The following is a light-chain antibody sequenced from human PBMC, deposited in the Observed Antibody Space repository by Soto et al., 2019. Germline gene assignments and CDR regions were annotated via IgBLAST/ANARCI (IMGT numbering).Light chain of an antibody. V-gene: IGKV1-39*01. J-gene: IGKJ1*01. CDR2: AAT. Sequence: DIQMTQSPSSLSASVGERITITCRASQSIGDYLNWYQQKPEKAPKPLIHAATILLSGVPSRFSGGRSGRDFTLTISSLQPEDFAPYYCQQSYGTPRTFGQGTKVEFK. CDR3: QQSYGTPRT. CDR1: QSIGDY.